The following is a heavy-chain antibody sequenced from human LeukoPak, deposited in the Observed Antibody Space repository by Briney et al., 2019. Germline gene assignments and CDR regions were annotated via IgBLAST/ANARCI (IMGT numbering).Heavy chain of an antibody. CDR2: ISHSGST. CDR3: ARVEIEASGYVVDY. Sequence: SETLSLTCAVYGGPLSDYHWRWIRQPPGKGLEWIGEISHSGSTNYNPSLKSRVTISVDTSKNQFSLKLSSVTAADTAVYYRARVEIEASGYVVDYWGQGTLVTVSP. D-gene: IGHD6-25*01. CDR1: GGPLSDYH. J-gene: IGHJ4*02. V-gene: IGHV4-34*01.